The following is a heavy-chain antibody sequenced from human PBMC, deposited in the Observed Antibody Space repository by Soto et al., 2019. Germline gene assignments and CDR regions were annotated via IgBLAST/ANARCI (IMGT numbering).Heavy chain of an antibody. CDR3: AHKGPEDWPLDY. Sequence: QITLKESGPTLVRPTQTLTLTCAFSGFSLSTSGAGVAWIRQPPGKALECLAVIYWDDSKHYSPSLRSRLTITKDTSKNQVVLTMANMDPMDTGTYYCAHKGPEDWPLDYWGQGTLVTVSS. V-gene: IGHV2-5*02. D-gene: IGHD3-9*01. CDR1: GFSLSTSGAG. CDR2: IYWDDSK. J-gene: IGHJ4*02.